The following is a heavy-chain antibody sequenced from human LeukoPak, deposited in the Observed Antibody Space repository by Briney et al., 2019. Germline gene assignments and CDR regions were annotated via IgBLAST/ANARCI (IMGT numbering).Heavy chain of an antibody. CDR3: GRDALVGYFSYYYMDV. CDR2: ISNSGST. CDR1: GGSISSHY. D-gene: IGHD2-15*01. V-gene: IGHV4-59*11. J-gene: IGHJ6*03. Sequence: PSQTLSLTCTVSGGSISSHYWTWIRQSPVKGLEWIGDISNSGSTSYNPSLKSRVTISIDTSKNQFSLKLSSVTAADTAVYYCGRDALVGYFSYYYMDVWGKGTTVTVSS.